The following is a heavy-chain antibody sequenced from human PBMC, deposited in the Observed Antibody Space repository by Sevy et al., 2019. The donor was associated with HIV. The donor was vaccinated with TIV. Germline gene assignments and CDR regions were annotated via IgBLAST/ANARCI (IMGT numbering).Heavy chain of an antibody. Sequence: GGSLRLSCTASGFTFGTYAMSWVRQAPGKGLEWVSGISGSGGSTYYADSLKGRFTIFRDNSKNTLSLQMNSLRAEDTAVYYCAKGDRTFYGLDVWGQGTTVTVSS. V-gene: IGHV3-23*01. CDR1: GFTFGTYA. CDR2: ISGSGGST. D-gene: IGHD2-15*01. J-gene: IGHJ6*02. CDR3: AKGDRTFYGLDV.